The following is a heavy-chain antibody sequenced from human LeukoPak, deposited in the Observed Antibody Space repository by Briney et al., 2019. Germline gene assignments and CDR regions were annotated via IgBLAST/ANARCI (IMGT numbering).Heavy chain of an antibody. J-gene: IGHJ5*02. CDR2: IYHSGST. V-gene: IGHV4-38-2*01. Sequence: PSETLTLTCAVSGYSISSGYYWGWIRQPPGKGLEWIGSIYHSGSTYYNPSLKSRVTISVDTSKNHFSLKLNSVTAADTAVYYCASLCSGGSCYLESGWFDPWGQGTLVTVSS. CDR3: ASLCSGGSCYLESGWFDP. D-gene: IGHD2-15*01. CDR1: GYSISSGYY.